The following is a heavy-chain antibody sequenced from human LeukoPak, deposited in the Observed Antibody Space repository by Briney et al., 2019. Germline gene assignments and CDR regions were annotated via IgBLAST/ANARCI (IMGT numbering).Heavy chain of an antibody. V-gene: IGHV4-30-2*01. CDR3: AREMAAAGIAAFYI. D-gene: IGHD6-13*01. J-gene: IGHJ3*02. Sequence: SETLSLTCRVSGGSISSLSWSWIRQPPGKGREWSGYIFHSGRTYYNPTLKSRVTISVDRSKYQLSLKLGSVTGADTAVFYCAREMAAAGIAAFYIWGQRTMGTVSS. CDR1: GGSISSLS. CDR2: IFHSGRT.